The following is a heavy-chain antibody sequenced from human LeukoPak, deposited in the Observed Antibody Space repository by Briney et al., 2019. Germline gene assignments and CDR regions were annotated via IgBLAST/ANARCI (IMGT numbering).Heavy chain of an antibody. CDR2: IYYSGST. CDR3: ARQSPRRIFGVSTPVAY. V-gene: IGHV4-39*01. J-gene: IGHJ4*02. Sequence: PSETLSLTCTVSGGSISGSSYYWGWIRLPPGKGLEWIGSIYYSGSTYYNPSLKSRVTISVDTSKNQFSLKLSSVTAADTAVYYCARQSPRRIFGVSTPVAYWGQGTLVTVSS. CDR1: GGSISGSSYY. D-gene: IGHD3-3*01.